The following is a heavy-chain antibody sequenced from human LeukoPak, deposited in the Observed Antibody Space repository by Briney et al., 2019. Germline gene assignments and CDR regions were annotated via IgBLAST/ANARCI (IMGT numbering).Heavy chain of an antibody. CDR3: ARQRDSSGWFCFDP. J-gene: IGHJ5*02. V-gene: IGHV4-59*08. CDR1: GGSITAFY. CDR2: IYYSGST. Sequence: PSETLSLTCTVSGGSITAFYWSWIRQPPGKGLEWIGHIYYSGSTNYSPSLKSRVTTSVDTSKNQFSLKLSSVTAADTAVYYCARQRDSSGWFCFDPWGQGTLVTVSS. D-gene: IGHD6-13*01.